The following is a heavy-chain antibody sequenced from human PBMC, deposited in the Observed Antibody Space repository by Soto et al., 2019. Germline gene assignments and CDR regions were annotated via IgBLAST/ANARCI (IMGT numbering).Heavy chain of an antibody. Sequence: EVQLLESGGGLVQPGGSLRLSCAVSGFTFSSYGMSWVRQAPGKGLAWVAGISDSGGITHNADSVKGRFTISRDNFNNTLYLQMSGLRVEDTAVYYCAKGYSSSWPLSHYGLDVWGQGTAVTVSS. CDR2: ISDSGGIT. J-gene: IGHJ6*02. D-gene: IGHD6-13*01. CDR3: AKGYSSSWPLSHYGLDV. CDR1: GFTFSSYG. V-gene: IGHV3-23*01.